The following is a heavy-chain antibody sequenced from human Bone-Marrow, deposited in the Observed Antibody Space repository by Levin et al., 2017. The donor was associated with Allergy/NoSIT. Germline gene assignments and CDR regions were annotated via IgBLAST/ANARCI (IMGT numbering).Heavy chain of an antibody. CDR2: INWNGGST. Sequence: PGGSLRLSCATSGFTFDDHGMSWVRQVPGKGLEWVSGINWNGGSTSYADSVKGRFTMTRDNAKSSLYLQMNSLRAEDTAFYYCTRERGLGSDFDSWGQGTLVTVSS. D-gene: IGHD3-10*01. V-gene: IGHV3-20*04. J-gene: IGHJ4*02. CDR3: TRERGLGSDFDS. CDR1: GFTFDDHG.